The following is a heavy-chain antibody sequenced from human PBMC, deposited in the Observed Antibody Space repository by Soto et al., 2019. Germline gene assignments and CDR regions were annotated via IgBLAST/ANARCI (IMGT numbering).Heavy chain of an antibody. CDR3: ARDRPPMVVVATGWFDP. Sequence: SLRLSCAASGLSFGYYYMSWIRQGPGRGLEWISYISGSGNTIYYADSVKGRFIISRDNAKNSLFLQMNSLRADDTAVYYCARDRPPMVVVATGWFDPWGQGTLVTVSS. J-gene: IGHJ5*02. CDR1: GLSFGYYY. D-gene: IGHD5-12*01. V-gene: IGHV3-11*01. CDR2: ISGSGNTI.